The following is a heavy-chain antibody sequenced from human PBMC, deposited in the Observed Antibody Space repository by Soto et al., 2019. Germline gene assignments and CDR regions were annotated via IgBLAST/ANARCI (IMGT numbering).Heavy chain of an antibody. Sequence: QVQLVQSGAEVKKPGSSVKVSCKASGGTFSSYTISWVRQAPGQGLEWMGRIIPILGIANYAQKFQGRVTITADKSTSTAYMELSSLRSEDTAVYYCARRVEMATIGAFDIWGQGTMVTVSS. CDR1: GGTFSSYT. CDR2: IIPILGIA. CDR3: ARRVEMATIGAFDI. V-gene: IGHV1-69*02. J-gene: IGHJ3*02. D-gene: IGHD5-12*01.